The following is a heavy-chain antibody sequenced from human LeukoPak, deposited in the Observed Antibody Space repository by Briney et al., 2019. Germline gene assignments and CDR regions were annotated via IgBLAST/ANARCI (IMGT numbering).Heavy chain of an antibody. CDR3: AKEGQQLVSYKPPPH. CDR2: ISYDGSNK. V-gene: IGHV3-30*18. D-gene: IGHD6-13*01. CDR1: GFTFSSYG. J-gene: IGHJ4*02. Sequence: GRSLRLSCAASGFTFSSYGMHWVRQAPGKGLEWVAVISYDGSNKYYADSVKGRFTISRDNSKNTPYLQMNSLRAEDTAVYYCAKEGQQLVSYKPPPHWGQGTLVTVSS.